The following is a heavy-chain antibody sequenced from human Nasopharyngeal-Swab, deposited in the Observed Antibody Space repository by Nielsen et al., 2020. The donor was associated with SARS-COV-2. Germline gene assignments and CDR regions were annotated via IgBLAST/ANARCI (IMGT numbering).Heavy chain of an antibody. Sequence: GESLKISCAASGFTFSSYAMSWVRQAPGKGLEWVSAISGSGGSTYYADSVKGRFTISRDNSKNTLYLQMNSLRAEDTAVYYCAKRTSYCSSTSCYELNYYYMDVWGKGTPVTVSS. CDR1: GFTFSSYA. J-gene: IGHJ6*03. V-gene: IGHV3-23*01. D-gene: IGHD2-2*01. CDR2: ISGSGGST. CDR3: AKRTSYCSSTSCYELNYYYMDV.